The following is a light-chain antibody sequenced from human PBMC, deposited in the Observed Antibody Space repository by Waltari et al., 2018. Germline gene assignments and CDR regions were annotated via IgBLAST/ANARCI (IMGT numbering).Light chain of an antibody. V-gene: IGKV1-5*03. CDR3: LQYNSYPWT. J-gene: IGKJ1*01. CDR2: KAS. CDR1: QSIVVW. Sequence: DIQVTQSPSTLSASVGDRVTITCRASQSIVVWLAWYQQKPGKAPRLLIYKASYLESGVPSRLSGSASGTAVTLTISSLQADDFATYYCLQYNSYPWTFGQGTTVEIK.